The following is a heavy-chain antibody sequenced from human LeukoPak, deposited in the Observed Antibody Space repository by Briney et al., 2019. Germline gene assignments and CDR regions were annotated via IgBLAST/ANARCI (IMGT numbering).Heavy chain of an antibody. Sequence: PGGSLRLSCAASGFTFSSYGMHWVRQAPGKGLEYVSAISSNVGSTYYANSVKGRFTISRDNSKNTLYLQTGSLRAEDTAVYYCARGCSGGNCYYEYWGQGTLVTVSS. J-gene: IGHJ4*02. D-gene: IGHD2-15*01. V-gene: IGHV3-64*01. CDR1: GFTFSSYG. CDR3: ARGCSGGNCYYEY. CDR2: ISSNVGST.